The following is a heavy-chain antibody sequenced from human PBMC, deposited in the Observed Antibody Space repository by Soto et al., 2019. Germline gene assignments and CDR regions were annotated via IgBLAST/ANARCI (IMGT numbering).Heavy chain of an antibody. V-gene: IGHV5-10-1*01. CDR3: ARQIYDSDTGPNFQYYFDS. Sequence: GESLKISCNGSGYIFAGYWITWVRQKPGKGLEWMGRIDPSDSQTYYSPSFRGHVTISATKSITTVFLQWSSLRASDTAMYYCARQIYDSDTGPNFQYYFDSWGQGTPVTVSS. D-gene: IGHD3-22*01. CDR1: GYIFAGYW. J-gene: IGHJ4*02. CDR2: IDPSDSQT.